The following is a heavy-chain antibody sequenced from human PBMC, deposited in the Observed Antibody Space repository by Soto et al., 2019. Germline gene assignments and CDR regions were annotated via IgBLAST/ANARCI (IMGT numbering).Heavy chain of an antibody. CDR2: IYYSGST. J-gene: IGHJ4*02. CDR1: DGSISSYY. CDR3: ARHWYGSGPPYPFDS. D-gene: IGHD3-10*01. Sequence: SETLSLTCTVSDGSISSYYWSWIRQPPGKGLEWIGYIYYSGSTDHNPSLKSRVTISVDTSKNQFSLKLSSVTAADTAVYFCARHWYGSGPPYPFDSWGQGTLVTVSS. V-gene: IGHV4-59*08.